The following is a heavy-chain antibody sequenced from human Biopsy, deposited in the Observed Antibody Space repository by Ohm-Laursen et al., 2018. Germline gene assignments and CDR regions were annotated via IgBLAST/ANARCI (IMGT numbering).Heavy chain of an antibody. V-gene: IGHV3-9*01. CDR3: ARDRGGARYGMDV. Sequence: SLRLSCIASGFTFDDYGMHWVRQPPRKGLVWVSGIRRNSAIIDYADSVRRRFTISRDNARRFLFLQMNNLKSEDTAFYYCARDRGGARYGMDVWGRGTTVTVSS. CDR1: GFTFDDYG. CDR2: IRRNSAII. D-gene: IGHD1-26*01. J-gene: IGHJ6*02.